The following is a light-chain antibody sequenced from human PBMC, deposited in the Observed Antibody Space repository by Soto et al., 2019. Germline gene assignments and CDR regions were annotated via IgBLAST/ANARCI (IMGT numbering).Light chain of an antibody. CDR1: SSDVGSYNS. CDR3: CSYAGNPYV. J-gene: IGLJ1*01. V-gene: IGLV2-23*01. Sequence: QTVLTQPASVAGSAGQSIAISCTGTSSDVGSYNSVSWYQQHPGKAPKLMIYEGSKRPSGVSDRFSGSKSGNTASLTISGLQAEEEADYYCCSYAGNPYVFGTGTKVTVL. CDR2: EGS.